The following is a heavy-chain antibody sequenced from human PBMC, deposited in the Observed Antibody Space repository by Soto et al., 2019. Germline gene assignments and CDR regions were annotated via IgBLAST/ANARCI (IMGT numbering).Heavy chain of an antibody. J-gene: IGHJ4*02. CDR2: IISNDDK. D-gene: IGHD3-22*01. CDR3: ARALFYSDSDGYYFEFDY. V-gene: IGHV2-26*01. CDR1: GFSLTDTRMG. Sequence: SGPTLVNPTETLTLTCSVSGFSLTDTRMGVSWIRQAPGRALEWLAHIISNDDKSYSTSLKSRLTISRDTSKSQGVLRMTNMDPVDTGRYYCARALFYSDSDGYYFEFDYWGPGTLVTVSS.